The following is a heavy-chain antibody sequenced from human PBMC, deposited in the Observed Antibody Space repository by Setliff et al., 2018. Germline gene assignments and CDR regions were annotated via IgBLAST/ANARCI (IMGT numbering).Heavy chain of an antibody. CDR1: GNTLTHLS. Sequence: GASVKVSCKVSGNTLTHLSIHWVRQAPGQGLEWMGGTIPIFGTTNYAQKFQGRVTIITDESTNTAYMELSSLRSEDTAVYYCAKVGDYGGEYYYYYYYMDVWGKGTTVTVSS. J-gene: IGHJ6*03. D-gene: IGHD4-17*01. V-gene: IGHV1-69*05. CDR3: AKVGDYGGEYYYYYYYMDV. CDR2: TIPIFGTT.